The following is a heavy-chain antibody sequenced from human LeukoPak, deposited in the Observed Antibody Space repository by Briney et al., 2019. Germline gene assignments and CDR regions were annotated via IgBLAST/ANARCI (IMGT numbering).Heavy chain of an antibody. CDR2: IYPGDSDT. Sequence: GESLKISCKGSGYSFTSYWIGWVRQMPGKGLEWMGIIYPGDSDTRYSPSFQGQVTISADKSISTAYLQWSSLKASDTAMYYCARHGVDSSGYYYPNWFDPWGQGTLVTVSS. CDR3: ARHGVDSSGYYYPNWFDP. J-gene: IGHJ5*02. D-gene: IGHD3-22*01. V-gene: IGHV5-51*01. CDR1: GYSFTSYW.